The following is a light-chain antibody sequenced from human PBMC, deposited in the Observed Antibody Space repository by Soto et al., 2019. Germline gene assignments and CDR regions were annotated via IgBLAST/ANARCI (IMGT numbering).Light chain of an antibody. J-gene: IGKJ1*01. Sequence: DIPMTQSPSTLSASVGDRVTITCRASQSISSWLVWYQQKPGKAPKLLIYDASSLESGVPSRFSGSGSGTEFTLTISSLQPDDFATYYCQQYNSYSTFGQGTKVEIK. CDR3: QQYNSYST. V-gene: IGKV1-5*01. CDR1: QSISSW. CDR2: DAS.